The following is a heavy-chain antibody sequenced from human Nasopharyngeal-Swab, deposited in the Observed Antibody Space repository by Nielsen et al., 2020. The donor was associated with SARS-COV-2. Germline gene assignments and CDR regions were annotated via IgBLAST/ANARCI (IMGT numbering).Heavy chain of an antibody. J-gene: IGHJ4*02. CDR3: ARDQYSYGAYQIDY. Sequence: GESLKISFAASGFTFSNAWMSWVRKAPGKGLEWVGRIKSKTDGGTTDYAAPVKGRFTISRDNAKNSLYLQMNSLRAEDTAVYYCARDQYSYGAYQIDYWGQGTLVTVSS. D-gene: IGHD5-18*01. V-gene: IGHV3-15*01. CDR2: IKSKTDGGTT. CDR1: GFTFSNAW.